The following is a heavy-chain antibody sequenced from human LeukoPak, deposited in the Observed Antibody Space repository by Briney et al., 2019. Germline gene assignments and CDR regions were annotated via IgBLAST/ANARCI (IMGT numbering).Heavy chain of an antibody. V-gene: IGHV4-30-4*08. CDR1: GGSISSGDYY. D-gene: IGHD1-26*01. Sequence: PSETLSLTCTVSGGSISSGDYYWSWIRQPPGKGLEWIGYIYYSGSTYYNPSLKSRVTISVDTSKNQFSLKLSSVTAADTAVYYCARHGTSIVGAANFDYWGQGTLVTVSS. CDR3: ARHGTSIVGAANFDY. CDR2: IYYSGST. J-gene: IGHJ4*02.